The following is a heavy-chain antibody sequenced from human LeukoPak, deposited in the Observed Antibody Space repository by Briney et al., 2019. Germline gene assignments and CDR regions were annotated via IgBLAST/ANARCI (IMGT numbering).Heavy chain of an antibody. CDR2: INPNSGGT. D-gene: IGHD2-2*01. CDR1: GYTFTGYY. V-gene: IGHV1-2*02. Sequence: GASVKVSCKASGYTFTGYYMHWVRQAPGQGLEWMGWINPNSGGTNYAQKFQGRVTMTRDTSASTAYMELSSLRSEDMAVYYCARAGCSSTSCYAFLDYWGQGTLVTVSS. CDR3: ARAGCSSTSCYAFLDY. J-gene: IGHJ4*02.